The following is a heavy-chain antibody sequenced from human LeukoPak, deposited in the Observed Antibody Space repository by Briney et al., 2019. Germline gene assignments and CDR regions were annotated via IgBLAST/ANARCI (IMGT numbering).Heavy chain of an antibody. CDR3: AREGGSYRTY. CDR2: INHSGST. Sequence: PSETLSLTCAVYGGSFSGYYWSWIRQPPGKGLEWIGEINHSGSTNYNPSLKSRVTISVDTSKNQFSLKLSSVTAADTAVYYCAREGGSYRTYWGQGTLVTVSS. D-gene: IGHD1-26*01. J-gene: IGHJ4*02. CDR1: GGSFSGYY. V-gene: IGHV4-34*01.